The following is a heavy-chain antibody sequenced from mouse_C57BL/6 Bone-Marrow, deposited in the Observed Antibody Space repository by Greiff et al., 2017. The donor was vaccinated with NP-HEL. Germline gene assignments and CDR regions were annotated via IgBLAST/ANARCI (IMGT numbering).Heavy chain of an antibody. CDR1: GYTFTDYY. Sequence: EVQLQQSGPELVKPGASVKISCKASGYTFTDYYMNWVKQSHGKSLEWIGDINPNNGGTSYNQKFKGKATLTVDKSSSTAYMELRSLTSEDSAVYYCASSYYYGSSSYYAMDYWGQGTSVTVSS. J-gene: IGHJ4*01. D-gene: IGHD1-1*01. CDR2: INPNNGGT. CDR3: ASSYYYGSSSYYAMDY. V-gene: IGHV1-26*01.